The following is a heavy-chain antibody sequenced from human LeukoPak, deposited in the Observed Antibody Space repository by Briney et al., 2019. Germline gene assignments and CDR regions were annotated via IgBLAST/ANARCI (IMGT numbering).Heavy chain of an antibody. V-gene: IGHV1-18*01. D-gene: IGHD6-13*01. J-gene: IGHJ4*02. CDR3: ARDPVRYRAAAGTPSPSFDY. Sequence: GASVKVSCKASGYTFTSYGISWVRQAPGQGLEWMGWISAYNGNTNYAQKLQGRVTMTTDTSTSTAYMELRSLRSDDTAVYYCARDPVRYRAAAGTPSPSFDYWGQGTLVTVSS. CDR2: ISAYNGNT. CDR1: GYTFTSYG.